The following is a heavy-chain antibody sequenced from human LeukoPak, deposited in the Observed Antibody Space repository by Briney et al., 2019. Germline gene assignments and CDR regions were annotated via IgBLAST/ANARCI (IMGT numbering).Heavy chain of an antibody. J-gene: IGHJ6*03. CDR2: IGTASDT. V-gene: IGHV3-13*01. D-gene: IGHD1-1*01. CDR3: ARGPPRGKYYYMDV. CDR1: GFTFSSFG. Sequence: GGSLRLSCAASGFTFSSFGMHWVRQPTGQGLEWVSTIGTASDTYYPGSVEGRFTPSRDNAKNSLYLQMNSLTAGDTAVYYCARGPPRGKYYYMDVWGKGTTVTVSS.